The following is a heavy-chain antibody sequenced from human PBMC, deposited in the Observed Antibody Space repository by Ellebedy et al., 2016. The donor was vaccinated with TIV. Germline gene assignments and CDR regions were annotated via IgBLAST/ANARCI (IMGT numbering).Heavy chain of an antibody. V-gene: IGHV3-30-3*01. J-gene: IGHJ6*03. CDR1: GFTFSSYA. D-gene: IGHD3-22*01. CDR2: ISYDGSNK. Sequence: GESLKISXAASGFTFSSYAMHWVRQAPGKGLEWVAVISYDGSNKYYADSVKGRFTISRDNSKNTLYLQMNSLRAEDTAVYYCARELGMVITQMGYMDVWGKGTTVTVSS. CDR3: ARELGMVITQMGYMDV.